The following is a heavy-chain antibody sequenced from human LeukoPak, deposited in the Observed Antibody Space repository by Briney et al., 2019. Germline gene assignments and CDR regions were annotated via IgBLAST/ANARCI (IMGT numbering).Heavy chain of an antibody. CDR2: ISHSGST. Sequence: PSETLSLTCAVFGYSITSGFSWGWIRPPPGKGLEGIGTISHSGSTDYKSTLESRLTISMDTSKNQFSLRLTSVTAADTAVYYCAREGAVPGIDPWGQGTLVTVSS. CDR3: AREGAVPGIDP. V-gene: IGHV4-38-2*02. CDR1: GYSITSGFS. D-gene: IGHD3-16*01. J-gene: IGHJ5*02.